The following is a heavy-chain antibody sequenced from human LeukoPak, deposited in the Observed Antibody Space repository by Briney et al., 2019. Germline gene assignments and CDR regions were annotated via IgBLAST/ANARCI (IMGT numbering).Heavy chain of an antibody. V-gene: IGHV4-59*12. CDR1: GGSISSYY. D-gene: IGHD3-16*01. CDR3: ARDRSLGELTTESPSFDY. CDR2: IYYSGST. Sequence: PSETLSLTCTVSGGSISSYYWSWTRQPPGKGLEWIGYIYYSGSTNYNPSLKSRVTMSVDTSKNQFSLKLSSVTAADTAVYYCARDRSLGELTTESPSFDYWGQGTLVTVSS. J-gene: IGHJ4*02.